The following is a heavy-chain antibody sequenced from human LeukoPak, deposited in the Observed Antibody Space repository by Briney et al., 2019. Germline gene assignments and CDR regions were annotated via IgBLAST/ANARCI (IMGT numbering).Heavy chain of an antibody. V-gene: IGHV4-30-2*01. CDR2: IYHRGST. Sequence: SETLSLTCTVSGGSTSSGGYYWSWVRQPPGKGLEWIGYIYHRGSTYYNPSLKSRVTISVDRSKNQFSLKLNFVTAADTAVYYCARVEDCSSTSCYSTYYFDYWGQGTLVTVSS. CDR3: ARVEDCSSTSCYSTYYFDY. J-gene: IGHJ4*02. D-gene: IGHD2-2*01. CDR1: GGSTSSGGYY.